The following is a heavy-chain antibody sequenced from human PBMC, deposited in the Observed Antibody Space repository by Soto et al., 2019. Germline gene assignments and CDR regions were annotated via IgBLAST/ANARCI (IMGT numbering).Heavy chain of an antibody. CDR1: GYTFTSYG. V-gene: IGHV1-18*01. CDR2: ISAYNGNT. CDR3: ARVGELLWFGESTHLYYYYYYMDV. J-gene: IGHJ6*03. Sequence: ASVKVSCKASGYTFTSYGISWVRQAPGQGLEWMGWISAYNGNTNYAQKLQGRVTMTTDTSTSTAYMELRSLRSDDTAVYYCARVGELLWFGESTHLYYYYYYMDVWGKGTTVTVSS. D-gene: IGHD3-10*01.